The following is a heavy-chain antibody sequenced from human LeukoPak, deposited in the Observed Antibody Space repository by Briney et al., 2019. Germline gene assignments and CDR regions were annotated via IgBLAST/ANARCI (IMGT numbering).Heavy chain of an antibody. J-gene: IGHJ6*02. CDR3: ASFRGAIPDYYYYGMDV. CDR2: MNPNSGNT. Sequence: ASVNVSCKASGYTFTSYDINWVRLATGQGLEWMGWMNPNSGNTGYAQKFQGRVTMTRNTSISTAYMELSSLRSEDTAVYYCASFRGAIPDYYYYGMDVWGQGTTVTVSS. D-gene: IGHD2-2*01. CDR1: GYTFTSYD. V-gene: IGHV1-8*01.